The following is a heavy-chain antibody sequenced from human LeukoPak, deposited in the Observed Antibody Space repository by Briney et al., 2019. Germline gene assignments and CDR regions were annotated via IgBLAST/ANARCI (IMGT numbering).Heavy chain of an antibody. V-gene: IGHV1-69*13. D-gene: IGHD3-10*01. CDR3: AGEITMVRGVIPNWFDP. CDR2: IIPIFGTA. Sequence: SVKVSCKASGYTFTGYYMHWVRQAPGQGLEWMGGIIPIFGTANYAQKFQGRVTITADESTSTAYMELSSLRSEDTAVYYCAGEITMVRGVIPNWFDPWGQGTLVTVSS. CDR1: GYTFTGYY. J-gene: IGHJ5*02.